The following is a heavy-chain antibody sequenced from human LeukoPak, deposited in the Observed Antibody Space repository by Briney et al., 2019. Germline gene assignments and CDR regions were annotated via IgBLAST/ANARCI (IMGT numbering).Heavy chain of an antibody. Sequence: SVKVSCKASGGTFSSYAISWVRQAPGQGLEWMGGIIPIFGTANYAQKFQGRVTITTDESTSTAYMELSSLRSEDTAVYYCARGYCSSTSCLGRAFDIWGQGKMVTVPS. CDR2: IIPIFGTA. V-gene: IGHV1-69*05. D-gene: IGHD2-2*01. J-gene: IGHJ3*02. CDR1: GGTFSSYA. CDR3: ARGYCSSTSCLGRAFDI.